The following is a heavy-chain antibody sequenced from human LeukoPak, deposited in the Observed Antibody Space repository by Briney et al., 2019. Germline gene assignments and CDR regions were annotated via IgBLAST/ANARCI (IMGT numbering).Heavy chain of an antibody. CDR2: IFPGDSET. Sequence: GESLKISCKGSGYSFTTHWIGWVRQLPGKGLEWMGVIFPGDSETRYSPSFQGQVTISADKPISTAYLQWSSLKASDTAMYYCARQWRGYSYGWFPFNLWGQGTMVTVSS. D-gene: IGHD5-18*01. CDR3: ARQWRGYSYGWFPFNL. V-gene: IGHV5-51*01. CDR1: GYSFTTHW. J-gene: IGHJ3*01.